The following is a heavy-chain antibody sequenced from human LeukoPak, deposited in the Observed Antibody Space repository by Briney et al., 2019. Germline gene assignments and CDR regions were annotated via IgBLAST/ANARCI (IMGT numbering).Heavy chain of an antibody. J-gene: IGHJ6*02. CDR2: IISSSSYI. Sequence: GGSLRLSCAASGFTFSSYWMNWVRQAPGKGLEWVSSIISSSSYIYYADSVKGRFTISRDNAKNSLYLQMNSLRAEDTAVYYCARAYYYDSRDGMDVWGQGTTVTVSS. CDR3: ARAYYYDSRDGMDV. D-gene: IGHD3-22*01. V-gene: IGHV3-21*01. CDR1: GFTFSSYW.